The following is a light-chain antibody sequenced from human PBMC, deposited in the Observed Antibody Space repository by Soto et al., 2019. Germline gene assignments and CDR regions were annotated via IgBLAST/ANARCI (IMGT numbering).Light chain of an antibody. Sequence: ENVSTHSPCTLSLSPGERATLPCRASQSVSSSYLVWYQQKPGQAPRLLIYGASSRATGIPARFSGSGSGTDFTLTISSLEPEDFAVYYCQQRSNWPHTFGQGTRLEIK. J-gene: IGKJ5*01. CDR2: GAS. V-gene: IGKV3D-20*02. CDR3: QQRSNWPHT. CDR1: QSVSSSY.